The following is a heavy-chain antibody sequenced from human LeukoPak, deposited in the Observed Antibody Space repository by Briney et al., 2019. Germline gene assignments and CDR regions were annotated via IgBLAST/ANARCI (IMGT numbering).Heavy chain of an antibody. V-gene: IGHV5-51*01. J-gene: IGHJ4*02. Sequence: GESLKISCKGSGYSFTNYWIAWMRQMPGKGLVWMGIIYPGDSNTRYNPSFQGQVSISADKSISTAYLQWSSLEASDTAMYYCARQPPGLFATDYWGQGTLVTVSS. CDR3: ARQPPGLFATDY. CDR2: IYPGDSNT. CDR1: GYSFTNYW.